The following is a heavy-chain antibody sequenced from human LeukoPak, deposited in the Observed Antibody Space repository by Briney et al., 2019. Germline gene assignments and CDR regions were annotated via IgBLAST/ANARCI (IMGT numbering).Heavy chain of an antibody. CDR2: IPGSGDST. CDR1: GFTVRSNY. D-gene: IGHD6-6*01. J-gene: IGHJ6*03. Sequence: GGSLRLSCAASGFTVRSNYMSWVRQAPGRGLEWVSAIPGSGDSTYYADSVKGRFTISRDNSKNTLYLQMNSLRAEDTAVYYCAKDLSASSRRSSSPRYYMDVWGKGTTVTVS. V-gene: IGHV3-53*05. CDR3: AKDLSASSRRSSSPRYYMDV.